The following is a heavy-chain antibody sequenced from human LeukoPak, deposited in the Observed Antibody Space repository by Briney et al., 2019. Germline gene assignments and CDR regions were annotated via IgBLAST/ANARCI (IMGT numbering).Heavy chain of an antibody. CDR2: ICPGDSDT. CDR3: ARRPMDMVRGVTPYYFDD. J-gene: IGHJ4*02. Sequence: GESLQISCKGSGYSFTSYWIGWVRQMPGKGLEWMGIICPGDSDTRYSPSFQGQVTISADKSISTTYLQWSSLKASDTAMYYCARRPMDMVRGVTPYYFDDWGQGTLVTVSS. CDR1: GYSFTSYW. V-gene: IGHV5-51*01. D-gene: IGHD3-10*01.